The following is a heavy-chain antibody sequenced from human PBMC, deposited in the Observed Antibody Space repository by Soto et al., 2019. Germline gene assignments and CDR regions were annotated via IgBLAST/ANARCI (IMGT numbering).Heavy chain of an antibody. CDR3: ANERVGEMATGGYFDY. V-gene: IGHV1-69*01. Sequence: QVQLVQSGAEVKRPGSSVKVSCKISGGTFSNGAFSWVRQAPGQGLEWTGGIIPLFGTPSYAQKFQGRVTVTADESSSTVYMELSSLTSEDTAIYYCANERVGEMATGGYFDYWGQGTLVSVSS. J-gene: IGHJ4*02. CDR2: IIPLFGTP. CDR1: GGTFSNGA. D-gene: IGHD3-10*01.